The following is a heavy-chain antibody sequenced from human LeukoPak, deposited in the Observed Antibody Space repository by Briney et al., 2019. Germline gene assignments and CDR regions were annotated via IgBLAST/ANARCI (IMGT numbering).Heavy chain of an antibody. CDR2: IYSGGST. CDR1: GFTLSSNY. J-gene: IGHJ3*02. D-gene: IGHD4-17*01. CDR3: ARFYGDYAQAFDM. Sequence: GGSLSLSCPASGFTLSSNYMSWVRQAPGRVLEWVSVIYSGGSTYNEDSVRGRFTISRDNSKNPLYLQMNSLRAEDTAVYYCARFYGDYAQAFDMWGGGTMVSVSS. V-gene: IGHV3-53*01.